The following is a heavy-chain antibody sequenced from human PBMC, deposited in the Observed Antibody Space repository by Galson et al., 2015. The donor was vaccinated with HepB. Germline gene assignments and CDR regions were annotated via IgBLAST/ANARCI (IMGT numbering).Heavy chain of an antibody. D-gene: IGHD1-26*01. V-gene: IGHV3-15*01. Sequence: SLRLSCAASGYTFSNAWMSWVRQAPGKGLEWVGRIKSKTDGGTTDYAAPVKGRFTISRDDSKNTLYLQMNSLKTEDTAVYYCTTDGKLYYYYYYMDVWGKGTTVTVSS. CDR2: IKSKTDGGTT. CDR1: GYTFSNAW. J-gene: IGHJ6*03. CDR3: TTDGKLYYYYYYMDV.